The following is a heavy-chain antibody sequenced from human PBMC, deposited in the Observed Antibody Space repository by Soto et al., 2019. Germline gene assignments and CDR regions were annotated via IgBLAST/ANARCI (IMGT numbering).Heavy chain of an antibody. Sequence: PSETLSLTCAVSGGSVTSKTDYWMWIRQPPGKGLEWVGYIINGGTTYYHPSLESRLTISVDTSKNHFSLKLNSVTAADTAVYYCAKAGDDSSGYYYSGSGYYFDYWGQGTLVTVSS. J-gene: IGHJ4*02. D-gene: IGHD3-22*01. CDR3: AKAGDDSSGYYYSGSGYYFDY. CDR1: GGSVTSKTDY. V-gene: IGHV4-31*11. CDR2: IINGGTT.